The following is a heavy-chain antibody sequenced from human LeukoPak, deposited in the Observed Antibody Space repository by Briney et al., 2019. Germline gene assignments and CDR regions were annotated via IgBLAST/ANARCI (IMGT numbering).Heavy chain of an antibody. J-gene: IGHJ4*02. Sequence: PSETLSLTCTVSGGSISSYYWSWIRQPPGKGLEWIGYIYYSGSTNYNPSLKSRVTISVDTSKNQFSLKLSSVTAADTAVYYCARHRSRYSSGPPLGYWGQGTLVTVSS. CDR3: ARHRSRYSSGPPLGY. D-gene: IGHD6-19*01. CDR2: IYYSGST. CDR1: GGSISSYY. V-gene: IGHV4-59*08.